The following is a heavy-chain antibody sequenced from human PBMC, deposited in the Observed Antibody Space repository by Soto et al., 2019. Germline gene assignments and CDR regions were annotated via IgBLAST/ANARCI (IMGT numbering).Heavy chain of an antibody. Sequence: SETPSLTCTVSGGSISSSSYYWGWIRQPPGKGLEWIGSIYYSGSTYYNPSLKSRVTISVDTSKNQFSLKLSSVTAADTAVYYCARISGSYPAFDIWGQGTMVTVSS. CDR3: ARISGSYPAFDI. CDR2: IYYSGST. D-gene: IGHD1-26*01. V-gene: IGHV4-39*01. J-gene: IGHJ3*02. CDR1: GGSISSSSYY.